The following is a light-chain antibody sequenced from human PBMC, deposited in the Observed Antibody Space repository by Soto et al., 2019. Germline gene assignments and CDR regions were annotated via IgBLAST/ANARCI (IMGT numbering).Light chain of an antibody. Sequence: SQSAGTLSLSTGERATLSCRASQSVSNNYLAWYQQKPGPAPRLLVYGASSRATGIPDRFSGSGSGTDFALTVSRLEPEDFAVYYCQQYGRSPQAAWTFAQRTKV. CDR3: QQYGRSPQAAWT. CDR2: GAS. V-gene: IGKV3-20*01. CDR1: QSVSNNY. J-gene: IGKJ1*01.